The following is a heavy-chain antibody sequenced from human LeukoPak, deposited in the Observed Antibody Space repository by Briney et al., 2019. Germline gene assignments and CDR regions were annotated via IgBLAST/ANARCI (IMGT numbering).Heavy chain of an antibody. CDR3: ARVRGGGSYFDY. CDR2: INPSGGST. V-gene: IGHV1-46*01. D-gene: IGHD1-26*01. CDR1: GYTFTSYY. J-gene: IGHJ4*02. Sequence: ASVKVSCKASGYTFTSYYMHWVRQAPGQGLEWMGIINPSGGSTSYTQKLQDRVIMTRDTSTSTVYMELSSLGSKDTAVYCCARVRGGGSYFDYWGQETLVTVSS.